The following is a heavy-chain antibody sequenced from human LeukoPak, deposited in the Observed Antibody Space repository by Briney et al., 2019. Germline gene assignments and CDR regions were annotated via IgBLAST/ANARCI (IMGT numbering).Heavy chain of an antibody. J-gene: IGHJ6*03. CDR1: GYTFTSYG. Sequence: GASVKVSCKASGYTFTSYGISWVRQAPGQGLEWMGWISAYNGNTNYAQKLQGRATMTTDTPTSTAYMELRSLRSDDTAVYYCARLRATVTTGTDYYYYYYMDVWGKGTTVTVSS. CDR3: ARLRATVTTGTDYYYYYYMDV. CDR2: ISAYNGNT. D-gene: IGHD4-17*01. V-gene: IGHV1-18*01.